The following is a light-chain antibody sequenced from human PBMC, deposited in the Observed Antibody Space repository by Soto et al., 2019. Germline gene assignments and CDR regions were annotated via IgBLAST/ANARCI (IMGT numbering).Light chain of an antibody. Sequence: DIQMTQSPSSLSASVGDRVTITCRSSQSINTYLNWYQQKPGKAPKLLIYAASNWQSGVPSRFSGSGSGTDFTLTITSLQPEDFATYYCQQSYSTPRTFGQGTKLEIK. V-gene: IGKV1-39*01. J-gene: IGKJ2*01. CDR1: QSINTY. CDR3: QQSYSTPRT. CDR2: AAS.